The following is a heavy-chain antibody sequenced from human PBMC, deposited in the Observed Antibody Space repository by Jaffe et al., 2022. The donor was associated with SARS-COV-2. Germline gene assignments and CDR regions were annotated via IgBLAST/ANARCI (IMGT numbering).Heavy chain of an antibody. CDR3: VKAHISSGWTYYFEN. J-gene: IGHJ4*02. CDR2: ISSDGGSA. D-gene: IGHD3-22*01. Sequence: EVQLVESGGGLVQPGGSLRLSCSASGFTFSSYAMYWVRQAPGNGLEYVSAISSDGGSAYYAESLKGRFTISRDNSENTLYLQMSSLRAEDTAVYYCVKAHISSGWTYYFENWGPGTLVTVSS. V-gene: IGHV3-64D*09. CDR1: GFTFSSYA.